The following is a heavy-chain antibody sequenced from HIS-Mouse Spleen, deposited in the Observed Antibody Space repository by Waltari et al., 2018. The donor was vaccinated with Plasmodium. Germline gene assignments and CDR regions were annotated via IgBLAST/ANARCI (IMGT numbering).Heavy chain of an antibody. Sequence: EVQLVESGGGLIQPGGSLRLSCAASGFTVSSNYMSWGRQAPGKGLEWFSVIYSGGSTYYADSVKGRFTISRDNSKNTLYLQMNSLRAEDTAVYYCARGMKSSSSAFDIWGQGTMVTVSS. CDR3: ARGMKSSSSAFDI. CDR2: IYSGGST. V-gene: IGHV3-53*01. D-gene: IGHD6-6*01. CDR1: GFTVSSNY. J-gene: IGHJ3*02.